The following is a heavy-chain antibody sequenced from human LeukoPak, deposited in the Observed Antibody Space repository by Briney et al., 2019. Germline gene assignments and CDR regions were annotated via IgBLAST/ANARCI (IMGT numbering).Heavy chain of an antibody. CDR2: ISYDGSNK. CDR3: AKDSTPWLRFGGAFDY. CDR1: GFTFSSYG. V-gene: IGHV3-30*18. Sequence: GGSLRLSCAASGFTFSSYGMHWVRQAPGKGLEWVAVISYDGSNKYYADSVKGRFTISRDNSKNTLYLQMNSLRAEDTAVYYCAKDSTPWLRFGGAFDYWGQGTLVTVSS. D-gene: IGHD5-12*01. J-gene: IGHJ4*02.